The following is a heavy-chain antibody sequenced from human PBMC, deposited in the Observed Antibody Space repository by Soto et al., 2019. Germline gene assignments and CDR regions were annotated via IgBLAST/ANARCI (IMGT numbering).Heavy chain of an antibody. Sequence: ASVKVTCKASGYTFTSYPTDCVRQAPGQRLEWMGWIDAGNGNTKYSQKFRGRVTFTADESTSTAYMELSSLRSEDTAVYYCANDYGSGSWDYWGQGTLVTVSS. CDR1: GYTFTSYP. CDR3: ANDYGSGSWDY. D-gene: IGHD3-10*01. V-gene: IGHV1-3*01. J-gene: IGHJ4*02. CDR2: IDAGNGNT.